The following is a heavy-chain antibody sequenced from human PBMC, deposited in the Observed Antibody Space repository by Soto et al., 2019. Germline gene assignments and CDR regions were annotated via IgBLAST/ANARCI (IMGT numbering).Heavy chain of an antibody. J-gene: IGHJ4*02. CDR3: AGSYTAYTGIDY. D-gene: IGHD2-2*02. CDR2: IYSGGIT. V-gene: IGHV3-53*01. Sequence: PGGSLRLSGAASGFTVSSNYMSWVRQAPWKGLEWVSVIYSGGITYYADSVKGRVTISRDNSKNTLYLQMNSLRAEDTAVYYCAGSYTAYTGIDYLGQVTLVTVSS. CDR1: GFTVSSNY.